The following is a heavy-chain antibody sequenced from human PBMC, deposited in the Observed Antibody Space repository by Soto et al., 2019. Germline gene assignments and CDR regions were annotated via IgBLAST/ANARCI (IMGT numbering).Heavy chain of an antibody. V-gene: IGHV4-30-2*01. Sequence: SETLSLTCAVSGGSISSGGYSWSWIRQPPGKGLEWIGYMYHSGSTYYNPSLKSRVTISIDTSKNQFSLKLSSVTAADTAVYYCARAQVRYYYDSSGYPNWFDLWGQGTLVTVSS. CDR1: GGSISSGGYS. D-gene: IGHD3-22*01. J-gene: IGHJ5*02. CDR3: ARAQVRYYYDSSGYPNWFDL. CDR2: MYHSGST.